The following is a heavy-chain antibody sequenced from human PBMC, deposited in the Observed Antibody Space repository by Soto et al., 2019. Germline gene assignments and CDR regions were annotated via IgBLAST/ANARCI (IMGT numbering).Heavy chain of an antibody. D-gene: IGHD5-18*01. Sequence: EVQLVESGGGLVQPGGSLRLSCAASGFTFSSYEMNWVRQAPGKGLEWVSYISSSGSTIYYADSVKGRFTISRDNAKNSLYLQMNSLRAEDTAVYYCARVGSGYSYVVRVGWFDPWGQGTLVTVSS. V-gene: IGHV3-48*03. CDR3: ARVGSGYSYVVRVGWFDP. J-gene: IGHJ5*02. CDR2: ISSSGSTI. CDR1: GFTFSSYE.